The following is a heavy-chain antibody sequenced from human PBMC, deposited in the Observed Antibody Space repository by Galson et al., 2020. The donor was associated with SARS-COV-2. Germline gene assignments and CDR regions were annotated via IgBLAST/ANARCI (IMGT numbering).Heavy chain of an antibody. CDR1: GGSISSGSYY. D-gene: IGHD6-13*01. J-gene: IGHJ5*02. CDR3: ASQYSSSLGENWFDP. V-gene: IGHV4-61*02. CDR2: IYTSGST. Sequence: SETLSLTCTVSGGSISSGSYYWSWIRQPAGKGLEWIGRIYTSGSTNYNPSLKSRVTISVDTSKNQFSLKLSSVTAADTAVYYCASQYSSSLGENWFDPWGQGTLVTVSS.